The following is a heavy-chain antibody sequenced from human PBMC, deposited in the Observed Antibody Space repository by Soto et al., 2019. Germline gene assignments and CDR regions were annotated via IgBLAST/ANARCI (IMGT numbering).Heavy chain of an antibody. V-gene: IGHV1-3*05. D-gene: IGHD1-26*01. J-gene: IGHJ4*02. Sequence: QVQLVQSGAEEKKPGASVKVSCKASGYTFTSYAMHWVRQAPGQRLEWMGWINAGNGNTKYSQKFQGRVTITRDTSASTAYMELSSLRSEDTAVSYCARAGVGATPNDYWGQGTLVTVSS. CDR2: INAGNGNT. CDR1: GYTFTSYA. CDR3: ARAGVGATPNDY.